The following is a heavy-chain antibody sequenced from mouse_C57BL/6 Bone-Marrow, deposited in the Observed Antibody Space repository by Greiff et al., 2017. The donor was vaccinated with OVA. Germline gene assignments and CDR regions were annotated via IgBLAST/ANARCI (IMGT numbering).Heavy chain of an antibody. CDR1: GFTFSDYG. V-gene: IGHV5-15*01. J-gene: IGHJ4*01. CDR3: ARHPGSSAMDY. Sequence: EVKLMESGGGLVQPGGSLKLSCAASGFTFSDYGMAWVRQAPRKGPEWVAFISNLAYSIYYAATVTGRFTISRENAKNTLYLEMSSLRSEDTAMYYCARHPGSSAMDYWGQGTSVTVSS. CDR2: ISNLAYSI. D-gene: IGHD1-1*01.